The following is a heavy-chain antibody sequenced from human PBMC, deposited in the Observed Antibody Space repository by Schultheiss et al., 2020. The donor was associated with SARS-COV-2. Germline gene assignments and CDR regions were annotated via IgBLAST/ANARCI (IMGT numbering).Heavy chain of an antibody. Sequence: ASVKVSCKASGYTFTSYDINWVRQATGQGLEWMGWMNPNSGNTGYAQKFQGRVTMTTDTSTSTAYMELRSLRSDDTAVYYCAAGEPSGLFDIWGQGTMVTVS. CDR3: AAGEPSGLFDI. CDR1: GYTFTSYD. V-gene: IGHV1-8*01. CDR2: MNPNSGNT. J-gene: IGHJ3*02. D-gene: IGHD3-16*01.